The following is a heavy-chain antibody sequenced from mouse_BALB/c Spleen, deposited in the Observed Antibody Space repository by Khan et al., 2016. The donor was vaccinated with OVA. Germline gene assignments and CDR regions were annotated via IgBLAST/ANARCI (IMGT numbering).Heavy chain of an antibody. CDR1: GYSFTSNT. J-gene: IGHJ4*01. CDR3: ARRTTGYAMDY. D-gene: IGHD2-14*01. CDR2: IIPRSDYT. V-gene: IGHV1-4*01. Sequence: QVQLKQSGAELSRPGASVTMSCKASGYSFTSNTMHWVKQRPGQGLEWIGYIIPRSDYTIYSQKFKDKATLTADISSSTAYMQLSSLTSDDSAVYYCARRTTGYAMDYWGQGTSGTVSS.